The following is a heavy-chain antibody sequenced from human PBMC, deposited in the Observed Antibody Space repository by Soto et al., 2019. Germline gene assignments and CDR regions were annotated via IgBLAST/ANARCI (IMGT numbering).Heavy chain of an antibody. CDR1: RGSVRRYL. CDR3: ATEHSSSAESVWFDP. V-gene: IGHV4-34*01. CDR2: INHSGST. D-gene: IGHD6-6*01. J-gene: IGHJ5*02. Sequence: SGSQALACALSRGSVRRYLQGWTRTHPGKGLEWIGDINHSGSTNYNPSLKSRVTISVDTSKNQFSLKLSSVTAADTAVYYCATEHSSSAESVWFDPWGQGTLVTVSS.